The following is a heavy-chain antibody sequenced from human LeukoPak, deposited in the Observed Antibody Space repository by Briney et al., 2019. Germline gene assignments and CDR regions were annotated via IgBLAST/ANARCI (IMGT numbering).Heavy chain of an antibody. CDR1: GFTFSSYG. CDR3: AKGAYSSSWFTY. CDR2: ISYDGSNQ. D-gene: IGHD6-13*01. Sequence: GGSLRLSCAASGFTFSSYGVHWVRQAPAKGREGVAVISYDGSNQYYADSVKGRFTISRDNSKNTLYLQMNSLRAEDTAVYYCAKGAYSSSWFTYWGQGTLVTVSS. V-gene: IGHV3-30*18. J-gene: IGHJ4*02.